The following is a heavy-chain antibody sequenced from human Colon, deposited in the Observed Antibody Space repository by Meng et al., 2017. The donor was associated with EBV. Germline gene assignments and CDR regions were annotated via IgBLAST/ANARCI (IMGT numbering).Heavy chain of an antibody. Sequence: QVQLQESGPGLVKPSPXLSITCTVSGGSVSSGGYYWTWIRQHPGKGLAWFGHIYYSGSTFYHPSLKRRVIISIDTSKNPFSLNLRSVTAADTAVYYCARVSSGWDYFDYWGHGTMVTVSS. CDR1: GGSVSSGGYY. V-gene: IGHV4-31*03. D-gene: IGHD6-19*01. CDR2: IYYSGST. CDR3: ARVSSGWDYFDY. J-gene: IGHJ4*01.